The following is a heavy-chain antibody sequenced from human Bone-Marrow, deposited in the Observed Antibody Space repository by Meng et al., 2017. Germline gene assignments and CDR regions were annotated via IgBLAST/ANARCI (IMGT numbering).Heavy chain of an antibody. Sequence: QVPLQGARPGLVKPSGPLSLTFNVSGGSISSGGYSCSWIRQHPGKGLEWIGYIYYSGSTYYNPSLKSLVTISVDTSKNQFSLKLSSVTAADTAVYYCARANVNYGVVDPWGQGTLVTVSS. CDR1: GGSISSGGYS. CDR3: ARANVNYGVVDP. D-gene: IGHD3-10*01. V-gene: IGHV4-31*01. CDR2: IYYSGST. J-gene: IGHJ5*02.